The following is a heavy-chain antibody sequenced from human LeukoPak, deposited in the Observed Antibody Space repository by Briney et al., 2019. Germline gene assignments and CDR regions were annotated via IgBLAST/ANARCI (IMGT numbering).Heavy chain of an antibody. D-gene: IGHD5-18*01. CDR2: IYYSGST. CDR3: AIPRGYSYGYGEDY. J-gene: IGHJ4*02. V-gene: IGHV4-39*01. CDR1: GGSISSSSYY. Sequence: PSETLSLTCTVSGGSISSSSYYWGWIRQPPGKGLEWIGSIYYSGSTYYNPSLKSRVTISVGTSKNQFSLKLSSVTAADTAVYYCAIPRGYSYGYGEDYWGQGTLVTVSS.